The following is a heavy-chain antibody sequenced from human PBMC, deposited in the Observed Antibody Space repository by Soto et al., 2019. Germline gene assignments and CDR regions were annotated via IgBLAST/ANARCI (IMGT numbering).Heavy chain of an antibody. CDR1: GYSFTSYW. Sequence: GESLKISCKGSGYSFTSYWIGWVRQMPGKGLEWMGIIYPGDSDTRYSPSFQGQVTISADKSISTAYLQWSSLEASDTAMYYCARRAYCGGDCYHLYFDYWGQGTLVTVSS. CDR3: ARRAYCGGDCYHLYFDY. V-gene: IGHV5-51*01. J-gene: IGHJ4*02. D-gene: IGHD2-21*02. CDR2: IYPGDSDT.